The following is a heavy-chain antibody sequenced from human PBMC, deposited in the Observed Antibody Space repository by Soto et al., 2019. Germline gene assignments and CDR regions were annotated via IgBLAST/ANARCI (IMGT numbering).Heavy chain of an antibody. Sequence: QVQLVQSGGEVKKPGASVKVSCKASGYTFTSYGISWVRQAPGQGLEWMGRISAYNGNTNYAQKRQGRVTMTTDTSTSTDYMELRSLRSDDTAVYYCARVVGALGHWFDPWGQGTLVTVSS. CDR1: GYTFTSYG. D-gene: IGHD1-26*01. CDR2: ISAYNGNT. J-gene: IGHJ5*02. V-gene: IGHV1-18*01. CDR3: ARVVGALGHWFDP.